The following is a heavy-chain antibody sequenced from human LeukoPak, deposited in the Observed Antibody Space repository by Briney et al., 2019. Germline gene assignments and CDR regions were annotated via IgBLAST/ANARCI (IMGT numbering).Heavy chain of an antibody. D-gene: IGHD3-10*01. V-gene: IGHV3-23*01. CDR1: GFTLSSYA. CDR2: ISGSGGTT. J-gene: IGHJ4*02. CDR3: AKRGLPDY. Sequence: GGTLRLSCVASGFTLSSYAMSWVRQAPGKGLEWVSVISGSGGTTYYADSVKGRFSISRDNSKNTLYVQMNSLRAEDTAVYYCAKRGLPDYWGQGTLVTVSS.